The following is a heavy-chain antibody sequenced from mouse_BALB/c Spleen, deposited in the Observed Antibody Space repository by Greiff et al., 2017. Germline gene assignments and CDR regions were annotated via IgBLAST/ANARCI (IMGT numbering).Heavy chain of an antibody. CDR1: GYTFSRYW. J-gene: IGHJ3*01. CDR2: ILPGSGST. Sequence: LMESGASVKISCKATGYTFSRYWIEWVKQRPGHCLEWIGEILPGSGSTNYNEKFKGKATFTADTSSNTAYMQLSSLTSEDSAVYYCARYYRYDAAWFAYWGQGTLVTVSA. D-gene: IGHD2-14*01. CDR3: ARYYRYDAAWFAY. V-gene: IGHV1-9*01.